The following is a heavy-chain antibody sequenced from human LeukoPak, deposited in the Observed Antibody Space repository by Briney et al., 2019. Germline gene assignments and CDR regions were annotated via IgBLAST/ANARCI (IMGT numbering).Heavy chain of an antibody. CDR3: ARDRGTWNDDGFDY. CDR2: IYYSGTT. CDR1: GGSITNYY. Sequence: SETLSLTCTVSGGSITNYYWSWIRQPPGKGLEWIGFIYYSGTTNYNPSLKSRVTISVDTSKNQFSLKLSSVTAADTAVYYCARDRGTWNDDGFDYWGQGTLVTVSS. J-gene: IGHJ4*02. D-gene: IGHD1-1*01. V-gene: IGHV4-59*12.